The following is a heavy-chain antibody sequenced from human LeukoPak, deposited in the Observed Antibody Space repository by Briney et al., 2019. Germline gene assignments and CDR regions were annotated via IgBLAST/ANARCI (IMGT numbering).Heavy chain of an antibody. J-gene: IGHJ6*03. CDR1: GFTFSSYW. Sequence: GGSLRLSCAASGFTFSSYWMSWVRQAPGKGLEWVSVIYSGGSTYYADSVKGRFTISRDNSKNTLFLQMSSLRAEDTAVYYCARATFWSGYQRDSWYMDVWGKGTPVTVSS. V-gene: IGHV3-66*02. CDR2: IYSGGST. CDR3: ARATFWSGYQRDSWYMDV. D-gene: IGHD3-3*01.